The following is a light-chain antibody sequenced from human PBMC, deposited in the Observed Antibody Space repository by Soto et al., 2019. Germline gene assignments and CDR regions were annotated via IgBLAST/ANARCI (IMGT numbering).Light chain of an antibody. V-gene: IGLV2-14*01. J-gene: IGLJ3*02. CDR3: SSYTSQSTFV. Sequence: QSALTQPASVSGSPGQSIAISCTGTSSDVGGYNYVSWYQQPPGKAPKLIIYDVSDRPSGVSNRFSGSKSGNTASLTISGLPAGGGGGYFRSSYTSQSTFVVGGGTQLTVL. CDR2: DVS. CDR1: SSDVGGYNY.